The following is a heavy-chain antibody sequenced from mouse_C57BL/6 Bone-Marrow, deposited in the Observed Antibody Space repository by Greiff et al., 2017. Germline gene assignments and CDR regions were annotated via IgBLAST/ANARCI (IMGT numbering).Heavy chain of an antibody. CDR3: ARSKNWDSWFAY. D-gene: IGHD4-1*01. V-gene: IGHV1-54*01. Sequence: QVQLQQSGAELVRPGTSVKVSCKASGYAFSNYLLEWVKQRPGQGLEWIGLSNPGSGGTNYNEKFKGKATLTADKSSSTAYRQRSSLTSEDSAVYFCARSKNWDSWFAYWGQGTLVTVSA. CDR1: GYAFSNYL. J-gene: IGHJ3*01. CDR2: SNPGSGGT.